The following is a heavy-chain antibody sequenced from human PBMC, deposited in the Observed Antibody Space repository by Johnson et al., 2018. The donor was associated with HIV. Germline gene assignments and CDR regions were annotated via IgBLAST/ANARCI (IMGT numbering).Heavy chain of an antibody. CDR1: GFTFDDYG. Sequence: QLVESGGGVVRPGGSLRLSCAASGFTFDDYGMSWVRQAPGKGLEWVSGINWNGGSTGYADSVKGRFTISRDNAKNSLHLHMNSLRAEDTALYYCARDMAAAGKGGAFDIWGQGTMVTVSS. CDR2: INWNGGST. J-gene: IGHJ3*02. CDR3: ARDMAAAGKGGAFDI. V-gene: IGHV3-20*04. D-gene: IGHD6-13*01.